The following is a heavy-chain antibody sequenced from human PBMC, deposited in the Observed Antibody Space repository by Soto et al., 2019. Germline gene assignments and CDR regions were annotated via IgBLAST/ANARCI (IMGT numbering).Heavy chain of an antibody. CDR3: ARDGGYGDFDY. J-gene: IGHJ4*02. V-gene: IGHV1-69*08. Sequence: QVQLVQSXAEVKKPGSSVKVSCKASGGTFSSYTISWVRQAPGQGLEWMGRIIPILGIANYAQKFQGRVTITADKSTSTAYMELSSLRSEDTAVYYCARDGGYGDFDYWGQGTLVTVSS. CDR1: GGTFSSYT. D-gene: IGHD4-17*01. CDR2: IIPILGIA.